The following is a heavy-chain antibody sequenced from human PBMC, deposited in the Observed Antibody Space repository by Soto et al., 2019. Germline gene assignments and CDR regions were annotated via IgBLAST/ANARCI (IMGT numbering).Heavy chain of an antibody. CDR3: ARDKAARVLDY. D-gene: IGHD6-6*01. CDR2: IWYDGSNK. J-gene: IGHJ4*02. Sequence: QVQLVESGGGVVQPGRSLRLSCAASGFTFSSYGMHWVRQAPGKGLEWVAVIWYDGSNKYYADSVKGRFTISRDNSKNTLYLQMNSLRAEDTAVYYCARDKAARVLDYWGQGTLVTVSS. V-gene: IGHV3-33*01. CDR1: GFTFSSYG.